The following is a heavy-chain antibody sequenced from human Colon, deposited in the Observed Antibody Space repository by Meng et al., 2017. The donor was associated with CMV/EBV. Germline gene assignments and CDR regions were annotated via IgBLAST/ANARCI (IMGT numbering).Heavy chain of an antibody. J-gene: IGHJ5*02. CDR1: GGSISNGNYY. CDR3: ARESNIAATGSGSFGP. D-gene: IGHD6-13*01. V-gene: IGHV4-39*07. CDR2: IYYTGST. Sequence: SETLSPTCAVSGGSISNGNYYWGWIRQPPGKALEWIGTIYYTGSTNYNPSLKSRVTMSVDTSKNQFSLRVNSVTAADTAVYYCARESNIAATGSGSFGPWGQGTLVTVSS.